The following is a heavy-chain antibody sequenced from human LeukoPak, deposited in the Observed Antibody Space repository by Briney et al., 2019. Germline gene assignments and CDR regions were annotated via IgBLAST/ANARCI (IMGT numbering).Heavy chain of an antibody. CDR1: GFTFSSYE. CDR2: ISSSGSTI. D-gene: IGHD6-19*01. J-gene: IGHJ4*02. CDR3: ARCPYSSGSPIDY. V-gene: IGHV3-48*03. Sequence: GGSLRLSCAASGFTFSSYEMNWVRQAPGKGLEWVSYISSSGSTIYYADSVKGRFIISRDNAKNSLYLQMNSLRAEDTAVYYCARCPYSSGSPIDYWGQGTLVTVSS.